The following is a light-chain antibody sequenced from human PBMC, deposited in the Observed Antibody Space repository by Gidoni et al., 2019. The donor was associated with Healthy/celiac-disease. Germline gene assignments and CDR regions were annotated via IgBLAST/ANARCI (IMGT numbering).Light chain of an antibody. J-gene: IGKJ3*01. V-gene: IGKV1-39*01. CDR2: AAS. CDR1: QSIRSY. CDR3: QQSYSTPLFT. Sequence: DIHMTQSPSSLSASVGDRVTITCRQSQSIRSYLNWYQQKPGKAPKLLIYAASSLQSGVPSRFSGSGSGTDFTLTISSLQPEDFATYYCQQSYSTPLFTFGPGTKVDIK.